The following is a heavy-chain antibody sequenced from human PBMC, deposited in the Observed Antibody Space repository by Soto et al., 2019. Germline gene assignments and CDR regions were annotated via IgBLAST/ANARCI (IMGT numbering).Heavy chain of an antibody. Sequence: EVQLLESGGGLVQPGGSLRLSCAASGFTSSNFAMSWVRQAPGKGLEWVSIISGSGGSTYYAESGKGRFTISRDNSKNALYLQMISLRAEDTAVYYYAKTLGGVINNYYYGMDVWGQGTTVTVSS. D-gene: IGHD3-3*01. CDR1: GFTSSNFA. CDR3: AKTLGGVINNYYYGMDV. J-gene: IGHJ6*02. CDR2: ISGSGGST. V-gene: IGHV3-23*01.